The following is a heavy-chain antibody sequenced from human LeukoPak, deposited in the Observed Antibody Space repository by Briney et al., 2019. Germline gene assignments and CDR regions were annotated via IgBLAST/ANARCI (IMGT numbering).Heavy chain of an antibody. J-gene: IGHJ5*02. V-gene: IGHV4-59*12. CDR3: ARDIDISGSFSP. Sequence: SETLSLTCTVSGGSITSFYWSWIRQSPGRGLEWIGYVFYRGNTKYNPSLKSRVTISVDPSKNQVSLKLNSVTAADPAVYYCARDIDISGSFSPWGQGSLVTVSS. D-gene: IGHD3-22*01. CDR2: VFYRGNT. CDR1: GGSITSFY.